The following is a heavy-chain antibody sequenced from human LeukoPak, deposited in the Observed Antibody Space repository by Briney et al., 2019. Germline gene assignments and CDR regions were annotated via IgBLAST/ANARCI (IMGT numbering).Heavy chain of an antibody. CDR1: GYSISSAYY. D-gene: IGHD3-16*01. CDR3: ARETSQKGAHYMDV. CDR2: IYYSGST. J-gene: IGHJ6*03. Sequence: SETLSLTCTVSGYSISSAYYWGWIRQPAGKGLEWIGYIYYSGSTNYNPSLKSRVTISVDTSKNQFSLKLSSVTAADTAVYYCARETSQKGAHYMDVWGKGTTVTISS. V-gene: IGHV4-61*10.